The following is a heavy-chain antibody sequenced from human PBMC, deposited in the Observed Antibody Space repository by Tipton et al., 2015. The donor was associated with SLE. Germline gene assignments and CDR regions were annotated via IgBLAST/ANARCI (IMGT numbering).Heavy chain of an antibody. CDR1: GGSFSGYY. V-gene: IGHV4-34*01. CDR3: AGLYSSSWLPFGYYYYGMYV. Sequence: TLSLTCAVYGGSFSGYYWSWIRQPPGKGLECIGEINHSGSTNYNPSLKSRVTISVDTSKNQFSLKLSSVTAADTAVYYCAGLYSSSWLPFGYYYYGMYVWGQGTTVTVSS. CDR2: INHSGST. J-gene: IGHJ6*02. D-gene: IGHD6-13*01.